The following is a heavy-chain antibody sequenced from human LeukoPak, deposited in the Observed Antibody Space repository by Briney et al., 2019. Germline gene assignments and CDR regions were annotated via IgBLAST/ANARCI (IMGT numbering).Heavy chain of an antibody. J-gene: IGHJ4*02. D-gene: IGHD6-13*01. CDR3: SNLYSSNY. CDR1: AFTFSTYA. CDR2: ISGNGAGT. V-gene: IGHV3-23*01. Sequence: GGSLRLSCAASAFTFSTYAMSWVRQAPGMGLEWVSGISGNGAGTYYADSVRGRFTISRDNSKNTLYLQMNSLRAEDTAVYYCSNLYSSNYWGQGTLVTVSS.